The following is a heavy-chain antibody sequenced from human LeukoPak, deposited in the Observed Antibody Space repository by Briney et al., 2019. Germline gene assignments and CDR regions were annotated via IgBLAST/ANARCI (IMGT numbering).Heavy chain of an antibody. D-gene: IGHD2-8*01. CDR3: ARDAFYCTNGVSPNDAFAI. V-gene: IGHV3-21*01. J-gene: IGHJ3*02. CDR2: ISSSSSYI. CDR1: GFTFSSYS. Sequence: GGSLRLSCAASGFTFSSYSMNWVRQAPGKGLEWVSSISSSSSYIYYADSVKGRFTISRDNAKNSLYLQMNSLRAEDTAVYYCARDAFYCTNGVSPNDAFAIWDQGTMVTVSS.